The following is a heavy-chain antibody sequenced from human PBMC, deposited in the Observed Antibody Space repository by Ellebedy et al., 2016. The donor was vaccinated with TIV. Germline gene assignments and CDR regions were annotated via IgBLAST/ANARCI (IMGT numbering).Heavy chain of an antibody. Sequence: GGSLRLSCAASGFTFSNYAMNWVRQAPGKGLEWVSAISGSGGSTYYADSVKGRFTISRDNSKNTLYLQMNSLRVEDTAVYYCARWPSGDAPLDYWGQGTLVTVSS. CDR2: ISGSGGST. J-gene: IGHJ4*02. D-gene: IGHD4-17*01. V-gene: IGHV3-23*01. CDR1: GFTFSNYA. CDR3: ARWPSGDAPLDY.